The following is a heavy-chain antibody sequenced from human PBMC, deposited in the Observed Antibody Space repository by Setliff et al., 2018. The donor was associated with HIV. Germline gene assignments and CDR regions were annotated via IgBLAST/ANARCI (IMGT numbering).Heavy chain of an antibody. J-gene: IGHJ4*02. CDR3: ARYYYGSQTMLDY. V-gene: IGHV4-30-4*08. D-gene: IGHD3-10*01. Sequence: SETLSLTCTVSGGSIASGDYYWNWIRQPPGKGLEWIGYIHYSGFTYYKPSLKSRVTISVDTSKNQFSLRLSSVTAADTAVYYCARYYYGSQTMLDYWGQGTLVTVSS. CDR2: IHYSGFT. CDR1: GGSIASGDYY.